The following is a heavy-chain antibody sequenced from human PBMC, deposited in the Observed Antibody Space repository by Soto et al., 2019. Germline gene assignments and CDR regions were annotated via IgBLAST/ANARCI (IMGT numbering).Heavy chain of an antibody. CDR1: GGTFSSYA. D-gene: IGHD2-15*01. CDR2: IIPIFGTA. V-gene: IGHV1-69*13. CDR3: ATAQDIVVVVAATGFAFDI. J-gene: IGHJ3*02. Sequence: ASVKVSCKASGGTFSSYAISWVRQAPGQGLEWMGGIIPIFGTANYAQKFQGRVTITADESTSTAYMELSSLRSEDTAVYYCATAQDIVVVVAATGFAFDIWGQGTMVTVSS.